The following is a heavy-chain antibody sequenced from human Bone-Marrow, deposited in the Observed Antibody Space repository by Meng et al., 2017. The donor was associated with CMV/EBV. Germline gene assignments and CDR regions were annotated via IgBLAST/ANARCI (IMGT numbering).Heavy chain of an antibody. CDR2: INPSGGST. J-gene: IGHJ6*02. Sequence: ASVKVSCKASGYIFTSNYIHWVRQAPGQGLEWMGLINPSGGSTTYAQKFQGRVTMTRDTSTTTVHMELSSLRSEDTAVYYCARDLYRIRFGEATHYFYDMDVWGQGTTVTVSS. CDR1: GYIFTSNY. CDR3: ARDLYRIRFGEATHYFYDMDV. V-gene: IGHV1-46*01. D-gene: IGHD3-10*01.